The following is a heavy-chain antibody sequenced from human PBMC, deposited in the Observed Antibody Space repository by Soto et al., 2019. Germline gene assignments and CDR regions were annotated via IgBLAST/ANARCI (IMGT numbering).Heavy chain of an antibody. Sequence: SGTLSLTCTVSGGSISSGGYYSICIRQHPGDGLGWIGYIYYSGSTYYNPSLKSRVTISVDTSKNQFSLKLSSVTAADTAVYYCAREGDYGSGSYYNVGYYYMDVWGKGTTVTVSS. CDR3: AREGDYGSGSYYNVGYYYMDV. V-gene: IGHV4-31*03. CDR2: IYYSGST. D-gene: IGHD3-10*01. CDR1: GGSISSGGYY. J-gene: IGHJ6*03.